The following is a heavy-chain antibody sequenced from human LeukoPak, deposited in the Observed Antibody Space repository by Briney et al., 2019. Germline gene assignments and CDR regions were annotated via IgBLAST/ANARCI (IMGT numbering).Heavy chain of an antibody. CDR1: GFTFSSYS. V-gene: IGHV3-21*01. CDR2: ISSGSTYI. CDR3: TREGVDVFDI. D-gene: IGHD3-10*01. J-gene: IGHJ3*02. Sequence: GGSLRLSCAAPGFTFSSYSMNWVRQAPGKGLEWVSSISSGSTYIYYADSVKGRFTISRDNTKNSLYLQMNSLRAEDTAVYYCTREGVDVFDIWGQGTMVTVSS.